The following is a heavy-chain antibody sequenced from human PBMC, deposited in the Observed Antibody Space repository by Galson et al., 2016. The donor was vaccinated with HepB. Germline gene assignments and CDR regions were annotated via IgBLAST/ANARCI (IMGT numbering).Heavy chain of an antibody. J-gene: IGHJ6*02. Sequence: QSGAEVKKPGESLKISCKGSGYSFGNYWIGWVRQMPGKGLEWMGIIYPGDSDTRYSPSFQGQVTISADKSISTAYLQWSSLKASDTAMYYCARQGHFSSSSRGYYYTMDVWGQGTTVTVSS. CDR1: GYSFGNYW. CDR3: ARQGHFSSSSRGYYYTMDV. CDR2: IYPGDSDT. D-gene: IGHD6-6*01. V-gene: IGHV5-51*01.